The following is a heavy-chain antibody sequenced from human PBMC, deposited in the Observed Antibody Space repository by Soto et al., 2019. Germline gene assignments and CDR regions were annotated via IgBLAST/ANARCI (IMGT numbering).Heavy chain of an antibody. CDR3: ARLPVLWFGGYYYYGMDV. J-gene: IGHJ6*02. CDR2: IYYSGST. CDR1: GGSISSYY. D-gene: IGHD3-10*01. V-gene: IGHV4-59*01. Sequence: SETLSLTCTVSGGSISSYYWSWIRQPPGKGLEWIGYIYYSGSTNYNPSLKSRVTISVDTSKNQFSLKLSSVTAADTAVYYCARLPVLWFGGYYYYGMDVWGQGTTVTASS.